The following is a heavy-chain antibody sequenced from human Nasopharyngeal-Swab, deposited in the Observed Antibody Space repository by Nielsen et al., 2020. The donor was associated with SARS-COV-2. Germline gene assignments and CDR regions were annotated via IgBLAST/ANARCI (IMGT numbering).Heavy chain of an antibody. CDR1: GFTLTSYG. Sequence: GGSLRLSCAASGFTLTSYGMHWVRRAPGKGLEWVAVVSHDGRNEYYADSVKGRFTISRDIFKNTVYLQVNSLRVEDTAVYYCTRDGPSNYGTWDYWGQGTLVTLSS. D-gene: IGHD4/OR15-4a*01. CDR3: TRDGPSNYGTWDY. V-gene: IGHV3-30*03. CDR2: VSHDGRNE. J-gene: IGHJ4*02.